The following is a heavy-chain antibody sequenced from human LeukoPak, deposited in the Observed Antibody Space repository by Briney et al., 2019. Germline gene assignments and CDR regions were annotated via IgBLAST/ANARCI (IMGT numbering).Heavy chain of an antibody. J-gene: IGHJ4*02. CDR1: GFTFSSYA. CDR2: ISGSGGST. CDR3: AKAGGYYYDSSGYYYFDY. D-gene: IGHD3-22*01. V-gene: IGHV3-23*01. Sequence: GGSLRLSCAASGFTFSSYAMSWVRQAPGKGLEWVSAISGSGGSTYYADSVKGRFAISRDNSKNTLYLQMNSLRAEDTAVYYCAKAGGYYYDSSGYYYFDYWGQGTLVTVSS.